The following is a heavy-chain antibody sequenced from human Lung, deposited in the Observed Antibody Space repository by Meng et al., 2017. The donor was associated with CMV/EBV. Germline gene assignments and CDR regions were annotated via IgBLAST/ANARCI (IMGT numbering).Heavy chain of an antibody. D-gene: IGHD3-10*01. CDR1: GASITNHNW. CDR2: IPHRGSS. V-gene: IGHV4-4*02. Sequence: QVQVREAGPALVKPSETLSLPCAVSGASITNHNWWAWVRQPTGKGLEWIGEIPHRGSSAYNPSLKSRVSMSVDKSKNQFSLKLTSVTAADTAVYHCLRRSGGSVWGQGTLVTVSS. J-gene: IGHJ1*01. CDR3: LRRSGGSV.